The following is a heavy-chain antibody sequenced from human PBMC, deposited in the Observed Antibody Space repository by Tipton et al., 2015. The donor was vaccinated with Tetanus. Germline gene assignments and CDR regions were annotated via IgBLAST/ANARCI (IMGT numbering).Heavy chain of an antibody. D-gene: IGHD3-10*01. CDR2: ISSGSTYI. CDR3: ARDPHTIRTGNHRGFDY. CDR1: KFSFSRHS. Sequence: LRLSCAASKFSFSRHSMNWVRQAPGKGLEWVSSISSGSTYIYYADSVKGRFTISRDNAKNLLYLEMNSLRVEDTAVYYCARDPHTIRTGNHRGFDYWGQGTLVTVSS. J-gene: IGHJ4*02. V-gene: IGHV3-21*04.